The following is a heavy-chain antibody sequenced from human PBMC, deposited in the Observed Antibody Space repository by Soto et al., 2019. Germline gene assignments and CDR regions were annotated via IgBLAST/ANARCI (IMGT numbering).Heavy chain of an antibody. CDR3: EKSHKGYDFWSGSGRDPHIYYYYGMDV. D-gene: IGHD3-3*01. J-gene: IGHJ6*02. CDR2: ISGSGGST. CDR1: GFTFSSYA. V-gene: IGHV3-23*01. Sequence: QPGGSLRLSCAASGFTFSSYAMSWVRQAPGKGLEWVSAISGSGGSTYYADSVKGRFTISRDNSKNTLYLQMNSLRAEDTAVYYCEKSHKGYDFWSGSGRDPHIYYYYGMDVWGQGTTVTVSS.